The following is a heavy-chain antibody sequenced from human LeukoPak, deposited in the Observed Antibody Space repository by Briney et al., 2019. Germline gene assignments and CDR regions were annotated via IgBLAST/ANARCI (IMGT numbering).Heavy chain of an antibody. D-gene: IGHD2-21*02. CDR2: ISGSGAGT. V-gene: IGHV3-23*01. CDR3: AKEVSRVTTFYFDY. J-gene: IGHJ4*02. Sequence: GGSLRLSCAASGFTFSSYAMNWVRQAPGKGLEWVSAISGSGAGTYYADSVKGRFTISRDNSKNTLYLQMNSLRAEDTAVYHCAKEVSRVTTFYFDYWGQGTLVTVSS. CDR1: GFTFSSYA.